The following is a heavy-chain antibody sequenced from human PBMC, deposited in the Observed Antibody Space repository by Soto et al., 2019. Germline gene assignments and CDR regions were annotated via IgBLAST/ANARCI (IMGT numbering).Heavy chain of an antibody. D-gene: IGHD5-12*01. CDR3: ARFYGGYDASDKYFDY. Sequence: QVQLVQSGAEVKKPGSSVKVSCKASGGTFSSYTISWVRQAPGQGLEWMGRIIPILGIANYAQKFQGRVTITADKSTSTADMELSSLRSEDTAVYYCARFYGGYDASDKYFDYWGQGTLVTVSS. V-gene: IGHV1-69*02. CDR1: GGTFSSYT. J-gene: IGHJ4*02. CDR2: IIPILGIA.